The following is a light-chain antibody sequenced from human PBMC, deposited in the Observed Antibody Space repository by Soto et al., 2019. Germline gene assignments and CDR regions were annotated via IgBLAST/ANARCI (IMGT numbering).Light chain of an antibody. J-gene: IGKJ4*01. CDR1: QGIRND. Sequence: AIQMTQSPSSLYASVGDRVTITCRASQGIRNDLGWYQQKPGKAPKLLIYAASSLQSGVPSRFSGSGSGTDFTLTISSLQPEYFATYYCLQDYNYPLTFGGGTKVEI. CDR3: LQDYNYPLT. CDR2: AAS. V-gene: IGKV1-6*01.